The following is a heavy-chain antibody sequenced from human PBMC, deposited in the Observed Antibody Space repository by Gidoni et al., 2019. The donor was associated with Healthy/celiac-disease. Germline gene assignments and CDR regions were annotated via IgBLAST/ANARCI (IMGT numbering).Heavy chain of an antibody. J-gene: IGHJ5*02. CDR1: GFTFSSYS. D-gene: IGHD6-19*01. Sequence: EVQLVESGGGLVKPGGSLRLSCAASGFTFSSYSMNWVRQAPGKGLEWVSSISSSGSTIYYADSVKGRFTISRDNAKNSLYLQMNSLRAEDTAVYYCARSIAVAGMGWFDPWGQGTLVTVSS. CDR2: ISSSGSTI. V-gene: IGHV3-21*01. CDR3: ARSIAVAGMGWFDP.